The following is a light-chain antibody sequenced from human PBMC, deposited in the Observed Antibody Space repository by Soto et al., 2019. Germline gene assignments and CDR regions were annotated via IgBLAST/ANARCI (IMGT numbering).Light chain of an antibody. J-gene: IGKJ2*01. CDR2: KAS. CDR1: QSISNW. CDR3: QQYNSYSLT. V-gene: IGKV1-5*03. Sequence: DIQMTQSPSTLSASVGDRVTITCRASQSISNWLAWYQQKPGKAPRLLIFKASNLGSGVPSRFSGSGSGTEFTLTISSLQPDDFATYYCQQYNSYSLTFGQGTKLEIK.